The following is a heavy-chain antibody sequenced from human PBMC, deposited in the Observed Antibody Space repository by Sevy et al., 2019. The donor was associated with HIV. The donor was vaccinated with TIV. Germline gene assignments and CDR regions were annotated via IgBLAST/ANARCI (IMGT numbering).Heavy chain of an antibody. CDR3: ARQRFTKDCTNGVSPQTTAALYYYYGMDV. Sequence: GESLKISCKGSGYSFTSYWIGWVRQMPGKGLEWMGIIYPGDSDTRYSPSFQGQVTISADKSIGTAYLQWSSLKASDXSMYYCARQRFTKDCTNGVSPQTTAALYYYYGMDVWGQGTTVTVSS. D-gene: IGHD2-8*01. CDR2: IYPGDSDT. V-gene: IGHV5-51*01. CDR1: GYSFTSYW. J-gene: IGHJ6*02.